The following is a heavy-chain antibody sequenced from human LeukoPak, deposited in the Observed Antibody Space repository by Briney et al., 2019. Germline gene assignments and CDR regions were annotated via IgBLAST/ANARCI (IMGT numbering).Heavy chain of an antibody. CDR3: ARAYGESYGGTY. CDR1: GFTFSSYT. V-gene: IGHV3-48*04. Sequence: GGSLRLSCAASGFTFSSYTMNWVRQAPGKGPEWVSHISGSSSTIYYADSVKGRFTVSRDNAKSSLYLQMNSLRAEDTAVYYCARAYGESYGGTYWGQGTLVTVSS. J-gene: IGHJ4*02. D-gene: IGHD4/OR15-4a*01. CDR2: ISGSSSTI.